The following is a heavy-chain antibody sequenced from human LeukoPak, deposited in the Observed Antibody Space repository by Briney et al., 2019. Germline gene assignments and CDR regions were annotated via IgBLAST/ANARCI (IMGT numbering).Heavy chain of an antibody. CDR2: ISSSSSTI. Sequence: LSGGSLRLSCAASGFTFNSYSMNWVRQAPGKGLEWVSYISSSSSTIYYADSVKGRFTISRDNAKNSLYLQMNSLRAEDTAVYYCAELGITMIGGVWGKGTTVTISS. D-gene: IGHD3-10*02. CDR3: AELGITMIGGV. CDR1: GFTFNSYS. V-gene: IGHV3-48*04. J-gene: IGHJ6*04.